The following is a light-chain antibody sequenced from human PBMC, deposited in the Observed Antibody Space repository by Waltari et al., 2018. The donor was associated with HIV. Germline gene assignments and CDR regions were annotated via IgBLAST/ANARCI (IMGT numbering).Light chain of an antibody. CDR1: SSHIGNNY. J-gene: IGLJ1*01. CDR2: ENN. CDR3: GTWDSSLSAYV. V-gene: IGLV1-51*02. Sequence: QSVLTQPPSVSAAPGQKVTISCSGSSSHIGNNYVSWYQQPPGTAPKLLIYENNKRPSGIPDRFSGTKSGTSATLGITGLQTGDEADYYCGTWDSSLSAYVFGTGTKVTVL.